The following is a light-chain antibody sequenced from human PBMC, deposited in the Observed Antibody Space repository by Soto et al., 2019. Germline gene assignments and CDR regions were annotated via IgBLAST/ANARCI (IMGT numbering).Light chain of an antibody. CDR1: QSVLYSSNNQNC. CDR3: QQYCATPWT. CDR2: WAS. J-gene: IGKJ1*01. V-gene: IGKV4-1*01. Sequence: DIVMTQSPDSLAVSLGERATINCESSQSVLYSSNNQNCLAWYQQKPGQPPKLLIYWASTRESGVPDRFSDSGSVTDFTLTISSLQAEDVAVYYCQQYCATPWTFGQGTKVEIK.